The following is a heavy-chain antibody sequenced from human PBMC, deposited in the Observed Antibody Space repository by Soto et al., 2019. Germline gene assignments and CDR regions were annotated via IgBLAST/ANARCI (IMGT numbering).Heavy chain of an antibody. CDR2: FDPDDGET. V-gene: IGHV1-24*01. CDR1: GYTFTLTELS. CDR3: ARRYSSSWYKEFDY. Sequence: ASVKVSCKVSGYTFTLTELSMHWVRQAPGKGLEWMGHFDPDDGETIYAQKFQGRVTMTEDTSTDTAYMELSSLRSEDTAVYYCARRYSSSWYKEFDYWGQGTLVTVSS. J-gene: IGHJ4*02. D-gene: IGHD6-13*01.